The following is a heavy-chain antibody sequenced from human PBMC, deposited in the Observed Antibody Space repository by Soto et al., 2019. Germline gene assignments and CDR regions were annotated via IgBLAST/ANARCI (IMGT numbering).Heavy chain of an antibody. CDR2: IGPESGAT. D-gene: IGHD3-3*02. CDR1: GYTFSGHY. V-gene: IGHV1-2*02. J-gene: IGHJ4*02. CDR3: GRGRSGQIVIFY. Sequence: AAVKVSCKTSGYTFSGHYIHWVRQAPQQGPEWMGEIGPESGATRYAEKFRGRVTMTMDTSITTVYMELRNLSPDDTAVYYCGRGRSGQIVIFYWGQGSPVTVSS.